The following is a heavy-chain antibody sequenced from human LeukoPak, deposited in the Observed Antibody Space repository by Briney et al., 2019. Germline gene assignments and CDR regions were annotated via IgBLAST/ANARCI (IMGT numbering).Heavy chain of an antibody. D-gene: IGHD4-23*01. Sequence: SETLSLTCTVSGGSISSSSYYWGWIRQPPGKGLEWIGSIYYSGSTYYNPSLKSRVTISVDTSKNQFSLKLSSVSAADTAVYYCARYDYGGNRVYFQHWGQGTLVTVSS. CDR2: IYYSGST. V-gene: IGHV4-39*01. CDR1: GGSISSSSYY. J-gene: IGHJ1*01. CDR3: ARYDYGGNRVYFQH.